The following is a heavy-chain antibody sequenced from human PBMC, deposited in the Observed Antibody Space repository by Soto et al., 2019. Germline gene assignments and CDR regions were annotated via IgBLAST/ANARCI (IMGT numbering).Heavy chain of an antibody. V-gene: IGHV4-30-2*01. CDR2: IYHSGST. Sequence: PSETLSLTCAVSGGSISSGGYSWSWIRQPPGKGLEWIGYIYHSGSTYYNPSLKSRVTISVDRSKNQFSLKLSSVTAADTAVYYCARGLLWFGELGLDPWGQGTLVTVSS. CDR1: GGSISSGGYS. J-gene: IGHJ5*02. D-gene: IGHD3-10*01. CDR3: ARGLLWFGELGLDP.